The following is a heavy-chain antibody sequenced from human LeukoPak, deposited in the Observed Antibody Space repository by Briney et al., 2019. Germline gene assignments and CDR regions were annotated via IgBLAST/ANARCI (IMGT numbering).Heavy chain of an antibody. CDR2: INPDTGGS. J-gene: IGHJ4*02. D-gene: IGHD3-10*01. CDR1: GYTFTSYD. Sequence: ASVKDSCKASGYTFTSYDINWVRQAPGQGLEWMGWINPDTGGSNYAQKFQGRVTMTRDTANSTAYMELSGLTSDDTAVYYCARDWFRGSYGPDGDCWGQGTLVSVSS. V-gene: IGHV1-2*02. CDR3: ARDWFRGSYGPDGDC.